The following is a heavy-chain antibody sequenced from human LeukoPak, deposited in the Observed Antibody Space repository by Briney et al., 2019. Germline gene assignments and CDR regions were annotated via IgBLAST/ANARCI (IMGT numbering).Heavy chain of an antibody. J-gene: IGHJ4*02. D-gene: IGHD1-1*01. CDR2: ISGSGGST. V-gene: IGHV3-23*01. CDR1: GFTFCSSA. Sequence: GGFLRLSCAAPGFTFCSSAMSWVPKAPGKGVEWVSAISGSGGSTYYADSVKGRFTISRDNSKNTLYLQMNSLRAEDTAVYYCAKLVSWYFDYWGQGTLVTVSS. CDR3: AKLVSWYFDY.